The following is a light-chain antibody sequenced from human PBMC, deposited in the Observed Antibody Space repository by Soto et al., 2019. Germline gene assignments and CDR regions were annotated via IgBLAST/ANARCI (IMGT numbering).Light chain of an antibody. J-gene: IGLJ3*02. CDR1: RSNLGSNY. Sequence: QSVLTQPPSASGTPGQRVTISCSGSRSNLGSNYVYCYQQLPGTAPKLLIYRNNQRPSGVPDRFSGSKSGTSASLAISGLRSEDEAEYYCAAWDDSLSGLWVFGGGTKVTVL. CDR3: AAWDDSLSGLWV. V-gene: IGLV1-47*01. CDR2: RNN.